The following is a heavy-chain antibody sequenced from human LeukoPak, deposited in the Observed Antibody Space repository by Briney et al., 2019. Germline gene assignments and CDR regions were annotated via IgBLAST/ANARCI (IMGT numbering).Heavy chain of an antibody. V-gene: IGHV1-8*03. J-gene: IGHJ3*02. CDR1: GYTFTSYD. CDR2: MNPNSGNT. Sequence: GASVKVSCKASGYTFTSYDINWVRQATGQGLEWMGWMNPNSGNTGYAQKFQGRVTITRNTSISTAYMELSSLRSEDTAVYYCARDPYSRSAFDIWGQGTMVTVSS. D-gene: IGHD6-13*01. CDR3: ARDPYSRSAFDI.